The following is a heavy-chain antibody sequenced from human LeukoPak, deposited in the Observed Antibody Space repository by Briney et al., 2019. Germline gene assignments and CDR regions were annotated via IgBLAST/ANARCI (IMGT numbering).Heavy chain of an antibody. J-gene: IGHJ3*02. CDR2: IYYSGST. V-gene: IGHV4-59*01. Sequence: PSETLSLTCTVSGGSISSYYWSWIRQPPGKGLEWIGYIYYSGSTSYNPSLKSRVTISVDTSKNQFSLKLSSVTAADTAVYYCASQVNDAFDIWGQGTMVTVSS. CDR3: ASQVNDAFDI. CDR1: GGSISSYY.